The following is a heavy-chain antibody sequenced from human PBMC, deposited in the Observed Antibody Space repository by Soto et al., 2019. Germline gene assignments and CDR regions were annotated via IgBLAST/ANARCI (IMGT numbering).Heavy chain of an antibody. Sequence: AGGSLRLSCAASEFTFSNYAMSWVRQAPGKGLEWVSSINNGGTTYYADSVKGRFTISRDNSKNTLYLQMNSLRAEDTAVYYCARSSLGLATLKILDLWGLGSLVTVSS. CDR3: ARSSLGLATLKILDL. J-gene: IGHJ5*02. D-gene: IGHD3-16*01. CDR2: INNGGTT. V-gene: IGHV3-23*01. CDR1: EFTFSNYA.